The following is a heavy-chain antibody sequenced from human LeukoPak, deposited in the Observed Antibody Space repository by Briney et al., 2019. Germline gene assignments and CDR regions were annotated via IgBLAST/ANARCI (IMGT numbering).Heavy chain of an antibody. J-gene: IGHJ4*02. D-gene: IGHD6-19*01. CDR2: IKQDGSEK. CDR1: GFTFRSYR. Sequence: PGGSLRLSCAVSGFTFRSYRMSWVRQAPGKGLECVANIKQDGSEKYYLDSVKGRFTISRDNTKNSLYLQMNSLRAEDTAVYYCARDYSGWYYYWGQGTLVTVSS. CDR3: ARDYSGWYYY. V-gene: IGHV3-7*04.